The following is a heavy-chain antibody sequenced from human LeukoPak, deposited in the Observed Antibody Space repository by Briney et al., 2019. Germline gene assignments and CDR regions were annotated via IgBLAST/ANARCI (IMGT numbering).Heavy chain of an antibody. CDR3: ARGVRGVIRRFDP. V-gene: IGHV4-34*01. D-gene: IGHD3-10*01. CDR1: GGSFSGYY. CDR2: INHSGST. J-gene: IGHJ5*02. Sequence: SETLSLTCAVYGGSFSGYYWSWIRQPPGKGLEWIGEINHSGSTNYNPSLESRVTISVDTSKNQFSLKLSSVTAADTAVYYCARGVRGVIRRFDPWGQGTLVTVSS.